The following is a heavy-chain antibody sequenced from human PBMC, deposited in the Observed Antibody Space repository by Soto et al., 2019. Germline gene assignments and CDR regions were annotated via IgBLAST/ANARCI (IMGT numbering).Heavy chain of an antibody. CDR1: GFAISRGYY. CDR3: AREKVGTTFFDN. Sequence: SETLSLTCNVSGFAISRGYYWSWVRQPPGRGLEWIGSIYPSVSSYHNPSLESRLTLSIDTSKNQFTLKPASVTAADTALYYCAREKVGTTFFDNWGQGTQVTVSS. D-gene: IGHD1-1*01. V-gene: IGHV4-38-2*02. CDR2: IYPSVSS. J-gene: IGHJ4*02.